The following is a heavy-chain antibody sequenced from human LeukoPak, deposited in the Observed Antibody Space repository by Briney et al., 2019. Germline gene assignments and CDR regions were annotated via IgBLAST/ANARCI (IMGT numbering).Heavy chain of an antibody. D-gene: IGHD1-7*01. J-gene: IGHJ4*02. V-gene: IGHV4-59*01. CDR2: IYYSGST. CDR1: GGSISSYY. CDR3: AREGGTGTYFGNYFDY. Sequence: SETLSLTCTVSGGSISSYYWSWIRQPPGKGLEWIGYIYYSGSTNYNPSLKSQVTISVDTSKNQFSLKLSSVTAADTAVYYCAREGGTGTYFGNYFDYWGQGTLVTVSS.